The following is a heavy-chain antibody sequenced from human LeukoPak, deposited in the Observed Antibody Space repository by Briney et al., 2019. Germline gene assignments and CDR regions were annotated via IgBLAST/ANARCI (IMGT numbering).Heavy chain of an antibody. D-gene: IGHD3-22*01. J-gene: IGHJ4*02. Sequence: PSETLSLTCTVSGYSMSSGYYWSWIRQSPGKGLECIGEINHSGSTNYNPSLKSRVTISVDTSKNQISLKLNSVTAADTAVYYCGRDSRGPDYWGQGTLVTISS. V-gene: IGHV4-38-2*02. CDR2: INHSGST. CDR1: GYSMSSGYY. CDR3: GRDSRGPDY.